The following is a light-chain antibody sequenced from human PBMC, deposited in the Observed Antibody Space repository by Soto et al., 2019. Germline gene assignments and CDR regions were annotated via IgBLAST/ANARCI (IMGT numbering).Light chain of an antibody. J-gene: IGKJ1*01. V-gene: IGKV3-20*01. Sequence: EIVLTQSPGTLSLSPGERATLFCRASQSVSSNYLAWYQQKPGQAPRLLIYGASSRATGIPDRFSGSGSGTDFTLTISRLEPEDFAVYYCQQYGSSPTWTFGQGTKVEIK. CDR1: QSVSSNY. CDR2: GAS. CDR3: QQYGSSPTWT.